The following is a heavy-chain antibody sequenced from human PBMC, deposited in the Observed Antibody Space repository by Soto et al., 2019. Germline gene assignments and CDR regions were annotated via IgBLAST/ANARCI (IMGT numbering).Heavy chain of an antibody. Sequence: EVQLVESGGGLVKPGGSLRLSCEASGFTFSSYSMNWVRQAPGKGLEWVSSISTTSNYIYYADSVKGRFTISRDNAKNSLYLQMNSLRAEDTAVYYCAREGSLYYDSVANCLDYWGQGTLVTVSA. CDR1: GFTFSSYS. CDR2: ISTTSNYI. J-gene: IGHJ4*02. V-gene: IGHV3-21*04. D-gene: IGHD3-22*01. CDR3: AREGSLYYDSVANCLDY.